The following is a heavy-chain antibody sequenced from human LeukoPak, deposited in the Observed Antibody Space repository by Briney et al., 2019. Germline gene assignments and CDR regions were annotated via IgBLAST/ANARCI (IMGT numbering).Heavy chain of an antibody. CDR2: IWYDGSNK. D-gene: IGHD1-26*01. CDR3: ARDDVGAIAFDV. V-gene: IGHV3-33*01. CDR1: GFTFSSYG. J-gene: IGHJ3*01. Sequence: GGSLRLSCAASGFTFSSYGMHWVRQAPGKGLEWVAVIWYDGSNKYYADSVKGRFTISRDNSKNTLYLQMNSLRAEDTAVYYCARDDVGAIAFDVWGQGTMVTVSS.